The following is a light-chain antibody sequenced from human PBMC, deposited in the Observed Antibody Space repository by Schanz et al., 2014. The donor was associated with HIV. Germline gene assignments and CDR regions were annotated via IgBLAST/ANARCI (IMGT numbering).Light chain of an antibody. V-gene: IGKV3D-20*02. CDR3: QQRSNWPGT. Sequence: EIVLTQSPGTLSLSPGERATLSCRASQSVSSSYLAWYQQKPGQAPRLLIYGASSRATGIPDRFSGSGSGTGFTLTISRLEPEDFAVYYCQQRSNWPGTFGGGTKVEIK. CDR2: GAS. CDR1: QSVSSSY. J-gene: IGKJ4*01.